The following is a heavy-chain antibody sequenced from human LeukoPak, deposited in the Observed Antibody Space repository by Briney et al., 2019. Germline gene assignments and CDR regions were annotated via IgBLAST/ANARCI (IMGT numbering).Heavy chain of an antibody. Sequence: GASVKVSCKASGYTFTSYAMHWVRQAPGQRLEWMGWINAGNGNTKYSQKFQGRVTMTTDTSTSTAYMELRSLRSDDTAVYYCARTMTTGRAFDIWGQGTMVTVSS. CDR2: INAGNGNT. D-gene: IGHD4-17*01. V-gene: IGHV1-3*01. CDR3: ARTMTTGRAFDI. J-gene: IGHJ3*02. CDR1: GYTFTSYA.